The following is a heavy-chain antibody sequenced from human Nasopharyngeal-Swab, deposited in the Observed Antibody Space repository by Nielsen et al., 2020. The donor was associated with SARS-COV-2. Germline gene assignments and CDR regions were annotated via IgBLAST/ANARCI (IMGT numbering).Heavy chain of an antibody. D-gene: IGHD2-15*01. CDR1: GFTFSGYG. CDR3: ARDNGYCSGDACYLGGWLDP. J-gene: IGHJ5*02. V-gene: IGHV3-30*03. CDR2: MSNDGNYK. Sequence: GGSLRLSCAGSGFTFSGYGMNWVRQAPGKGLEWVAVMSNDGNYKFYADSVKGRFTISRDNSKNTLYLQMNSLRAEDTAVYYCARDNGYCSGDACYLGGWLDPWGQGTRVTVSS.